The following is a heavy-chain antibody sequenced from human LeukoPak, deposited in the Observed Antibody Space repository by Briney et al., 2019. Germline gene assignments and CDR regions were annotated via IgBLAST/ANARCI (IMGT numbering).Heavy chain of an antibody. V-gene: IGHV4-59*08. CDR2: IFYSGST. CDR3: ARGDFWSALRIDY. J-gene: IGHJ4*02. CDR1: GGSISGYY. Sequence: SETLSLTCTVFGGSISGYYWSWIRQPPGKGLEWIGYIFYSGSTNYNPSLKSRVTISVDTSKNQFSLKLSSVTAADTAVYYCARGDFWSALRIDYWGQGILVTVSS. D-gene: IGHD3-3*01.